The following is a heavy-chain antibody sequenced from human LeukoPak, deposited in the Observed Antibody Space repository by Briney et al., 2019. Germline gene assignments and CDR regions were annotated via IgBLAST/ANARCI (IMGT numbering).Heavy chain of an antibody. CDR3: ARAGGGSCYDY. Sequence: PGGSLRLSCAASGFTFSSYWMHWVRQAPGKGLVWVSGISWNSGSIGYADSVKGRFTISRDNAKNSLYLQMNSLRAEDTALYYCARAGGGSCYDYWGQGTLVTVSS. CDR1: GFTFSSYW. CDR2: ISWNSGSI. J-gene: IGHJ4*02. V-gene: IGHV3-9*01. D-gene: IGHD2-15*01.